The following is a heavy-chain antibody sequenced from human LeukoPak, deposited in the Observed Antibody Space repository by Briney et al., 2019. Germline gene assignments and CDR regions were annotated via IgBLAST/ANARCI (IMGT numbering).Heavy chain of an antibody. D-gene: IGHD2-2*01. CDR3: AKGRDKYQLLSKNWFDP. CDR1: GFTFDNYA. CDR2: ISWNSGSI. V-gene: IGHV3-9*01. J-gene: IGHJ5*02. Sequence: GRSLRLSCAASGFTFDNYAMHWVRQAPGKGLEWVSGISWNSGSIGYADSVKGRFTISRDNAKNSLYLQMNSLRAEDTALYYCAKGRDKYQLLSKNWFDPWGQGTLVTVSS.